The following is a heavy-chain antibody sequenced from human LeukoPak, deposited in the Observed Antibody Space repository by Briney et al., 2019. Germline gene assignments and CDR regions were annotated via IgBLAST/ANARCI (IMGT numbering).Heavy chain of an antibody. CDR2: IYYSGST. D-gene: IGHD6-19*01. J-gene: IGHJ6*02. V-gene: IGHV4-59*12. CDR1: GASISNYY. CDR3: ARVSPIAVAGSSYYYAMDV. Sequence: SETLSLTCTVSGASISNYYWSWIRQPPGKGLEWIGYIYYSGSTNFNPSLKSRVTISVDTSRNQFSLKLSSVTAADTAVYYCARVSPIAVAGSSYYYAMDVWGQGTTVTVSS.